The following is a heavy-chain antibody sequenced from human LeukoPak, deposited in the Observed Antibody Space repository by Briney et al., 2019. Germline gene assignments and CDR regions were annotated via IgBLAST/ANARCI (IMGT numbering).Heavy chain of an antibody. J-gene: IGHJ5*02. CDR2: INHSGST. Sequence: SETLSLTCAVYGGSFSGYYWSWIRQPPGKGLEWIGEINHSGSTNYNPSLKSRVTISVDTSKNQFSLKLSSETAADTAVYYCARARVVVAATARFDPWGQGTLVTVSS. CDR1: GGSFSGYY. V-gene: IGHV4-34*01. D-gene: IGHD2-15*01. CDR3: ARARVVVAATARFDP.